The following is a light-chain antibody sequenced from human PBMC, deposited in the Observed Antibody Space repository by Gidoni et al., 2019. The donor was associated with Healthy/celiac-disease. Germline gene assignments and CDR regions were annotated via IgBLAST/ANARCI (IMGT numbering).Light chain of an antibody. CDR3: QQFNSYPRT. CDR2: DAS. J-gene: IGKJ3*01. V-gene: IGKV1-13*02. CDR1: QGISSA. Sequence: GDRVPITCRASQGISSALAWYQQKPGQAPKLLIYDASSWESGVPSRFSGSGSGTDFTLTISSMQPEDFATYYCQQFNSYPRTFGPGTKVDIK.